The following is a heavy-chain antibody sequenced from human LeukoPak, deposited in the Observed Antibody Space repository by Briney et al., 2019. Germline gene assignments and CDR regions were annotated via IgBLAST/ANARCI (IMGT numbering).Heavy chain of an antibody. V-gene: IGHV3-66*01. Sequence: GGSLRLSCAASGFTVSSNYMSWVRQAPGKGLEWVSVIYSGGSTYYADSVKDRFTISRDNSKNTLYLQMNSLRAEDTAVYYCARDRELDYGMDVWGQGTTVTVSS. CDR2: IYSGGST. J-gene: IGHJ6*02. D-gene: IGHD1-26*01. CDR3: ARDRELDYGMDV. CDR1: GFTVSSNY.